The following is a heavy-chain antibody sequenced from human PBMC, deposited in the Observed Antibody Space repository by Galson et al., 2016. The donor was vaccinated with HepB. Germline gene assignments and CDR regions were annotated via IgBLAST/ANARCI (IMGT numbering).Heavy chain of an antibody. D-gene: IGHD2-21*01. CDR2: INQDESEK. V-gene: IGHV3-7*01. Sequence: SLRLSCAASGFNFSSYWMTWVRQAPGKGLEWVANINQDESEKKYVDSVKGRFTMSRDNAKNSLFLQMNSLRVEDTAVYYCAREVWGGGDRSDYWGQGTLVSVSS. CDR3: AREVWGGGDRSDY. CDR1: GFNFSSYW. J-gene: IGHJ4*02.